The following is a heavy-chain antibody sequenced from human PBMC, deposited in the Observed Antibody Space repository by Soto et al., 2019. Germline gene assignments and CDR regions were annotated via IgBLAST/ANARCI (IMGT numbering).Heavy chain of an antibody. CDR2: INHSGST. CDR1: GGSFSGYY. CDR3: ARGYCYDSSGYYYIYFDY. J-gene: IGHJ4*02. V-gene: IGHV4-34*01. D-gene: IGHD3-22*01. Sequence: QVQLQQWGAGLLKPSETLSLTCAVYGGSFSGYYWSWIRQPPGKGLEWIGEINHSGSTNYNPSLKSRVTISVDTSKNQYSLKLSSVTAADTAVYYWARGYCYDSSGYYYIYFDYWGQGTLVTVSS.